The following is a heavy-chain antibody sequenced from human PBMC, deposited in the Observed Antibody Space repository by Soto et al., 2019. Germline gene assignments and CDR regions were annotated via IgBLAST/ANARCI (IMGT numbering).Heavy chain of an antibody. Sequence: SLRLSCLPSLFTFISYCMNCFRPPPSKALYRVSSISSISSYLYYPDSFKGRFTISRHNAKNSLYLQMNTLRPYDTPAYYCARPTPHHTSRFSRLDAFDIWRPRT. CDR2: ISSISSYL. D-gene: IGHD2-2*01. CDR3: ARPTPHHTSRFSRLDAFDI. J-gene: IGHJ3*02. CDR1: LFTFISYC. V-gene: IGHV3-21*01.